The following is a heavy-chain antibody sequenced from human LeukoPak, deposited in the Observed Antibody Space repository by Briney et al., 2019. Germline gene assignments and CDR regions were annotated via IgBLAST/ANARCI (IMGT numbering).Heavy chain of an antibody. J-gene: IGHJ4*02. CDR3: VNYGWGRPV. Sequence: PGGSLRLSCAASGFTFSSYWMHWVRHAPGRGMVWVSRIKSDGSDTTYADSVKGRFTISRDNAKNMLYLQMNSLRAEDTAVYYCVNYGWGRPVWGQGTLVTVSS. V-gene: IGHV3-74*03. D-gene: IGHD3-10*01. CDR1: GFTFSSYW. CDR2: IKSDGSDT.